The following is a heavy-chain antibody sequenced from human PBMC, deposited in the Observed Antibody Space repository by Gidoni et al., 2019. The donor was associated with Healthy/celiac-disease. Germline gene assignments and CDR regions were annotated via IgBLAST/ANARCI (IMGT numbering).Heavy chain of an antibody. CDR3: ARVSPETSDAFDI. Sequence: EVQLVESGGGLIQPGGSLRLSCPASGFTVSSNYRSWVRQAPGKGLEWVSVIYSGGSTYYADSVKGRFTISRDNSKNTLYLQMNSLRAEDTAVYYCARVSPETSDAFDIWGQGTMVTVSS. CDR2: IYSGGST. J-gene: IGHJ3*02. V-gene: IGHV3-53*01. CDR1: GFTVSSNY.